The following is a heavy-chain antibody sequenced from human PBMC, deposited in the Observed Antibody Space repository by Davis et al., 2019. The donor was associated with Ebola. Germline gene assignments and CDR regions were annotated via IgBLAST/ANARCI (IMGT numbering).Heavy chain of an antibody. Sequence: GESLKISCAASGFTFSSYWMSWVRQTPVKGLEWVANIKPDGSEKYYVDSMKGRFTISRDNSKNTLYLQMNSLRPEDTAVYYCARDSDDYCFDYWGQGTLVTVSS. CDR1: GFTFSSYW. V-gene: IGHV3-7*01. CDR2: IKPDGSEK. CDR3: ARDSDDYCFDY. D-gene: IGHD2-21*02. J-gene: IGHJ4*02.